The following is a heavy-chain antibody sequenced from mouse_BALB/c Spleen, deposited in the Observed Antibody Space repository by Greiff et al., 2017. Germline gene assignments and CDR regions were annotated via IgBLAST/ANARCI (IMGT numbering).Heavy chain of an antibody. CDR2: ISNGGGST. CDR1: GFTFSSYT. V-gene: IGHV5-12-2*01. Sequence: EVQRVESGGGLVQPGGSLKLSCAASGFTFSSYTMSWVRQTPEKRLEWVAYISNGGGSTYYPDTVKGRFTISRDNAKNTLYLQMSSLKSEDTAMYYCARQGYDDFDVWGAGTTVTVSS. J-gene: IGHJ1*01. CDR3: ARQGYDDFDV. D-gene: IGHD2-14*01.